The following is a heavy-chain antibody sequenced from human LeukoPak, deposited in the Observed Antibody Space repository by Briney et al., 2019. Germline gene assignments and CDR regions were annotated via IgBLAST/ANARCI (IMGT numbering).Heavy chain of an antibody. CDR1: GFTFSTYA. D-gene: IGHD1-26*01. Sequence: GGSLRLSCAASGFTFSTYAMSWVRQAPGKGLEWVSGISNIGGSTYYAYSVKGRFTISRDNSKNMLYLQVNSLRAEDTAVHYCAKGSGNYLKHFDYWGQGTLVTVSS. J-gene: IGHJ4*02. CDR3: AKGSGNYLKHFDY. CDR2: ISNIGGST. V-gene: IGHV3-23*01.